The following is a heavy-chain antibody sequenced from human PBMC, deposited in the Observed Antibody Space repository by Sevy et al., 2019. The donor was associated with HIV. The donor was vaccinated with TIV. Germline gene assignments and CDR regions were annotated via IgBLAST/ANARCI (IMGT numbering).Heavy chain of an antibody. Sequence: SETLSLTCAVYGGSFSGYYWSWIRQPPGKGLEWIGEINHSGSTNYNPSLKSRDTISVDTSKNQFSLKLSSVTAADTAVYYCARVQTPLAAAGDYYYYYYYMDVWGKGTTVTVSS. CDR2: INHSGST. CDR3: ARVQTPLAAAGDYYYYYYYMDV. D-gene: IGHD6-13*01. CDR1: GGSFSGYY. V-gene: IGHV4-34*01. J-gene: IGHJ6*03.